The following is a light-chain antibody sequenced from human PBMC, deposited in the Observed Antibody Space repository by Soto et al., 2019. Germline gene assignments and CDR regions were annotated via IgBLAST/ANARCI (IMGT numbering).Light chain of an antibody. J-gene: IGKJ2*01. V-gene: IGKV1-39*01. Sequence: IQMTQSPSSLSASVGDRVTLRCRASRNISSDLNWYHQKPGKAPKLLIYRASTLQNGFPSRFSGAGSATDFTLTISSLQPEDFATYSCQQSYSTLPYTFGQGTKVEIK. CDR3: QQSYSTLPYT. CDR1: RNISSD. CDR2: RAS.